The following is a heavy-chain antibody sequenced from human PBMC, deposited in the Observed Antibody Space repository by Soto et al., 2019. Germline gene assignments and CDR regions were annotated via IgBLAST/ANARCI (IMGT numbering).Heavy chain of an antibody. J-gene: IGHJ4*02. CDR3: AREGGYGLGSLY. D-gene: IGHD3-10*01. Sequence: ASMKVSSTASCYTFNSYGISWVRQAPGQGLEWMGWIRVYNGNTNYARKVQGRVTMTTETSMSMAYMELRSLRSDDTAVYHCAREGGYGLGSLYWGQGTLVTVAS. CDR1: CYTFNSYG. V-gene: IGHV1-18*01. CDR2: IRVYNGNT.